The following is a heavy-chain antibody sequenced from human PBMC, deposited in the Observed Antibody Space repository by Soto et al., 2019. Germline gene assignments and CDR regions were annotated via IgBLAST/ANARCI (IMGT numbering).Heavy chain of an antibody. CDR2: MSAYSGHT. V-gene: IGHV1-18*01. J-gene: IGHJ4*02. CDR1: GYTFTSYG. Sequence: ASVKVSCKASGYTFTSYGISWVRQAPGQGLEWMGWMSAYSGHTDYAQKFQGRVTMTTDTSTTTAYLELRSLTSDDTALYYCARDVDADFRTDFDYWGRGTLVTVSS. CDR3: ARDVDADFRTDFDY. D-gene: IGHD4-17*01.